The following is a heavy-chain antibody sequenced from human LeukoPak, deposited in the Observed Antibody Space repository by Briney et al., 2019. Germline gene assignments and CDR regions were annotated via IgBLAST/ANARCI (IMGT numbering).Heavy chain of an antibody. D-gene: IGHD7-27*01. CDR3: ARDHMKLGSNFHPFDAFDI. V-gene: IGHV7-4-1*02. J-gene: IGHJ3*02. CDR2: INTNTENP. Sequence: ASVKVSCKASGYTFTSYAMNWVRQAPGQGLEWMGWINTNTENPTYAQGFTGRFVFSLDTSVSTAYLQISSLKAEDTAVYYCARDHMKLGSNFHPFDAFDIWGQGTMVTVSS. CDR1: GYTFTSYA.